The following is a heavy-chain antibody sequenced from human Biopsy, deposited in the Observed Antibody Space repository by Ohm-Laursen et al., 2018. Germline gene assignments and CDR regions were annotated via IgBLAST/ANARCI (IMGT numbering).Heavy chain of an antibody. D-gene: IGHD5-12*01. V-gene: IGHV4-59*08. CDR2: IHYTGHI. J-gene: IGHJ2*01. CDR3: ARNRVDVVKVTTIGWNFDL. Sequence: PSETLSLTCSVSGDTISTYYWNWIRQTPGKGLEWIGYIHYTGHIRINPTLNSRTTISVYTSKYQFSLKLSSLSAADTAIYYCARNRVDVVKVTTIGWNFDLWGRGTLVTVS. CDR1: GDTISTYY.